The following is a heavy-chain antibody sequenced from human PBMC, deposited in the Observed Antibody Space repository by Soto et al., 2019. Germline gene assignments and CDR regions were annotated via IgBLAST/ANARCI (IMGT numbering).Heavy chain of an antibody. D-gene: IGHD4-17*01. CDR1: GFTFSSYG. CDR2: ISYDGSNK. Sequence: PGGSLRLSCAASGFTFSSYGMHWVRQAPGKGLEWVAVISYDGSNKYYADSVKGRFTISRDNSKNTLYLQMNSLRAEDTAVYYCAKDDYGDSYYYYYYGMDVWGQGTTVTSP. V-gene: IGHV3-30*18. CDR3: AKDDYGDSYYYYYYGMDV. J-gene: IGHJ6*02.